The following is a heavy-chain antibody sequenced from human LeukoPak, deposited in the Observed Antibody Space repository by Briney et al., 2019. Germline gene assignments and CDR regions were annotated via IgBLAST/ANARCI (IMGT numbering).Heavy chain of an antibody. J-gene: IGHJ2*01. CDR2: ISWNSATI. D-gene: IGHD4-17*01. V-gene: IGHV3-9*03. CDR3: AKGGGSTVTSFYWSFDL. Sequence: PGGSLGLSCSASGVVFDDYAMYWVRQAPGKGLEWVSGISWNSATIKYADSVKGRFTISRDNAKNSVYLQMTSLKTEDMAFYYCAKGGGSTVTSFYWSFDLWGRGTLVTVSS. CDR1: GVVFDDYA.